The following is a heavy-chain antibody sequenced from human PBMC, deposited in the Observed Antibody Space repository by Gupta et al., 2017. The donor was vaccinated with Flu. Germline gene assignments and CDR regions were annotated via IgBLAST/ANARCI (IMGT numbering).Heavy chain of an antibody. D-gene: IGHD2-2*01. V-gene: IGHV1-2*06. CDR2: NNPKSGGT. CDR3: ARVQYCSTTSCYEPFDS. Sequence: VRQAPGQGLEWMGRNNPKSGGTKYAQKFQGRVILTSDTSINTAYMELSSLTSDDTAIYYCARVQYCSTTSCYEPFDSWGQGTHVSVSS. J-gene: IGHJ5*01.